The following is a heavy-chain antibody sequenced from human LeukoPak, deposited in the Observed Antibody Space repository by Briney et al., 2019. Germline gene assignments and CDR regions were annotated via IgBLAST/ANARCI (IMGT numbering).Heavy chain of an antibody. Sequence: SETLSLTCTVSGGSMSSYYWSWIRQPPGKGLEWIGYIYYSGSTNYNPSLKSRVTISVDTSKNQFSLKLSSVTAADTAVYYCARMARAVAGIDYWGQGTLVTVSS. V-gene: IGHV4-59*08. CDR2: IYYSGST. CDR3: ARMARAVAGIDY. CDR1: GGSMSSYY. J-gene: IGHJ4*02. D-gene: IGHD3-10*01.